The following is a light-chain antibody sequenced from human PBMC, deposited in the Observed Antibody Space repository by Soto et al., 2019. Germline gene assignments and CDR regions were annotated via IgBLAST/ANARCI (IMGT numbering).Light chain of an antibody. CDR1: SSDVGSYNL. Sequence: QSALTQPASVSGSPGQSITISCTGSSSDVGSYNLGSWYQQHPGKAPKLMIYEGTKRPSGVSNRFSGSRSGNTTSLTISGLQAEDEADFYCCPYAGSNTWVFGGGTKLTVL. CDR3: CPYAGSNTWV. CDR2: EGT. V-gene: IGLV2-23*01. J-gene: IGLJ3*02.